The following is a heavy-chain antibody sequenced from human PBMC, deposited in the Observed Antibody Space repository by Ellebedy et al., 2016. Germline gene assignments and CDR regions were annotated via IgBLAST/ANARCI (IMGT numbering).Heavy chain of an antibody. CDR2: ISSRSTYI. CDR3: AREAVDGRQSDY. CDR1: GFTFSSYT. V-gene: IGHV3-21*01. D-gene: IGHD4-23*01. Sequence: GGSLRLSCAASGFTFSSYTMIWVRQAPGKALEWVSSISSRSTYIYYAESLKGRFTISRDNAKNSLYLQMNSVTAEDTAVYYCAREAVDGRQSDYWGQGTPVTVSS. J-gene: IGHJ4*02.